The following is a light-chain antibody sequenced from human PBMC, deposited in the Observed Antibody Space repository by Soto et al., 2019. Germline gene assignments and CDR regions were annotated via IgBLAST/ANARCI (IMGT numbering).Light chain of an antibody. Sequence: DIVLTQSPLSLPVTPGEPASISCRSSQSLLHSNGNIYLDWYLQKPGQSPQLLIYFGSIRASGVPDRFSGSGSGTDFTLKITRVEAEDVGVYYCMQAIQAPRAFGLGTKVEL. V-gene: IGKV2-28*01. CDR3: MQAIQAPRA. CDR1: QSLLHSNGNIY. J-gene: IGKJ1*01. CDR2: FGS.